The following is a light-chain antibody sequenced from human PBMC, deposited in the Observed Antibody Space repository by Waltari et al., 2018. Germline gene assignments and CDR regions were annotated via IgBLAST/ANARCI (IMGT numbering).Light chain of an antibody. CDR3: QQYGDWPPT. Sequence: EVVMTQSPAILSVSPGETASLSCRASRTIGSDLAWSQQKPGQSPRLLIYGVSSRATGFPARFSASGSGTEFTLTITGLQSEDVAVDHCQQYGDWPPTFGQGTQLEIK. CDR1: RTIGSD. J-gene: IGKJ2*01. V-gene: IGKV3-15*01. CDR2: GVS.